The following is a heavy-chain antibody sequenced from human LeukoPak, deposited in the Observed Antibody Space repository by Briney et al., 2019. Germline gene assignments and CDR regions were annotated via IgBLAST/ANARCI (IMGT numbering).Heavy chain of an antibody. V-gene: IGHV1-2*02. CDR2: INPNSGGT. J-gene: IGHJ6*02. CDR1: GYTFTGYY. CDR3: ARDTRLLWFGELSYGMDV. D-gene: IGHD3-10*01. Sequence: ASVKVSCKASGYTFTGYYMHWVRQAPGRGLEWMGWINPNSGGTNYAQKFQGRVTMTRDTSISTAYMELSRLRSDDTAVYYCARDTRLLWFGELSYGMDVWGQGTTVTVSS.